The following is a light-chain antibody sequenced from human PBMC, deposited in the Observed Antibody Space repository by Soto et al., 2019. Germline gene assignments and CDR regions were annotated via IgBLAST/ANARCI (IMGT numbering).Light chain of an antibody. CDR1: SSDVGGSNF. J-gene: IGLJ2*01. CDR3: SSSTSGRTYVV. V-gene: IGLV2-14*01. CDR2: DVS. Sequence: QSVLTQPASVSGSPGQSITISCTGTSSDVGGSNFASWYQQHPGEAPKLIIYDVSYRPSGVSDRFSASKSGNTASLTISGLQAEDEADYYCSSSTSGRTYVVFGGGTKLTVL.